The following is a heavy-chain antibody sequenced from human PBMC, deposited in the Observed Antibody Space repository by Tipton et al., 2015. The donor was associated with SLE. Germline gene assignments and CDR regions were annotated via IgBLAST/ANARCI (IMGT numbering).Heavy chain of an antibody. D-gene: IGHD2/OR15-2a*01. V-gene: IGHV4-39*07. J-gene: IGHJ2*01. Sequence: TLSLTCTVSGATISSSSYYWGWIRQPPGKGLEWIGNIFYSGSTNYNPSLKSRVIMSVDRFKNQFSLNLTSVTAADTAVYYCARLYPMSTFDVWGRGALVTVSS. CDR3: ARLYPMSTFDV. CDR2: IFYSGST. CDR1: GATISSSSYY.